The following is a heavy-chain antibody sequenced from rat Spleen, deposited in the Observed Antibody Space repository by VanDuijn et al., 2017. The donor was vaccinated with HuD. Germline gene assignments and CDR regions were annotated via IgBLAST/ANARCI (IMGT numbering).Heavy chain of an antibody. V-gene: IGHV5S13*01. Sequence: EVQLVESGGGSVQPGRSLKLSCAASGFTFNKYDMAWVRQAPTKGLEWIASISTGGDNTYFRDSVKGRFTLSRDNAKNTQSLQMDSLRSEDTAIYYCTLTRLLWGQGVMVTVSS. CDR1: GFTFNKYD. J-gene: IGHJ2*01. CDR3: TLTRLL. CDR2: ISTGGDNT. D-gene: IGHD1-11*01.